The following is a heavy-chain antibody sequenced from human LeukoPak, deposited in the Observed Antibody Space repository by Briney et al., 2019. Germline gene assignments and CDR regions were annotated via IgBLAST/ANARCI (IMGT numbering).Heavy chain of an antibody. J-gene: IGHJ4*02. CDR2: ITTDT. D-gene: IGHD3-22*01. V-gene: IGHV3-23*01. CDR1: GFTFSSYA. Sequence: GGSLRPSCAASGFTFSSYAMTWVRRAPGKGLEWVSLITTDTYYADSVRGRFTISRDNSKNTLYLQMNSLRADDTAVYYCAKAGSGHYYDYWGQGTLVTVSS. CDR3: AKAGSGHYYDY.